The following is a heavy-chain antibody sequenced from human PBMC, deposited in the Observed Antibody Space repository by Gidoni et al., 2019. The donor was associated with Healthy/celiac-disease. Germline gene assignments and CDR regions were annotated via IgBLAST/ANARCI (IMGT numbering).Heavy chain of an antibody. J-gene: IGHJ4*02. CDR2: IYYSGST. CDR3: AGRNLD. Sequence: QLQLQESGPGLAKPSEPLSLTCTVSGGSISSSRYYWGWIRQPPGKGLEWFGSIYYSGSTYDNPTITSRVTISVDTSKNQCSLKLSSVTAADTAVYYCAGRNLDWGQGTLVTVSS. V-gene: IGHV4-39*01. CDR1: GGSISSSRYY.